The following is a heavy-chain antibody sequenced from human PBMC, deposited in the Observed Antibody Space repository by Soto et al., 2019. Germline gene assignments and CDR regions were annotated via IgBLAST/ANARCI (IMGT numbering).Heavy chain of an antibody. CDR3: ANEIRPNDY. J-gene: IGHJ4*02. CDR1: GLPFSSHA. Sequence: EVQLLESGGGLVQPGGSLRLSCAASGLPFSSHAMSWVRQAPGKGLEWVSSISLSGGNTYYANSVRGRFTISRDNSKNTLYLHMNSLPGEDTAIYYCANEIRPNDYWGQGTRVTVSS. CDR2: ISLSGGNT. D-gene: IGHD4-17*01. V-gene: IGHV3-23*01.